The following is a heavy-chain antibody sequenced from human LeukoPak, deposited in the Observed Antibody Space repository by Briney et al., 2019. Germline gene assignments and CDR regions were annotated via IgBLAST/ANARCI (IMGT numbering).Heavy chain of an antibody. Sequence: PGGSLRLSCAASGFTVSSNYMSWVRQAPGKGLEWVSGISGSGGATYYADSVKGRFTVSRDDPHNTLYLQMSSVRAEDTAVYFCARGGVDHYGSGTYYLMYYFDHWGQGALVTVSS. CDR2: ISGSGGAT. CDR1: GFTVSSNY. J-gene: IGHJ4*02. CDR3: ARGGVDHYGSGTYYLMYYFDH. D-gene: IGHD3-10*01. V-gene: IGHV3-23*01.